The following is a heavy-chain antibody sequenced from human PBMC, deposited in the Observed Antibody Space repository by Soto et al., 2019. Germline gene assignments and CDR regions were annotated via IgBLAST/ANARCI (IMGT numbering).Heavy chain of an antibody. V-gene: IGHV1-24*01. CDR3: ATDTKIEYYDILTGTFDY. Sequence: GASVKVSCKVSGYTLTELSMHWVRHAPGKGLEWMGGFDPEDGETIYAQKFQGRVTMTEDTSTDTAYMELSSLRPEDTAVYYCATDTKIEYYDILTGTFDYWGQGTLVTVSS. CDR2: FDPEDGET. J-gene: IGHJ4*02. D-gene: IGHD3-9*01. CDR1: GYTLTELS.